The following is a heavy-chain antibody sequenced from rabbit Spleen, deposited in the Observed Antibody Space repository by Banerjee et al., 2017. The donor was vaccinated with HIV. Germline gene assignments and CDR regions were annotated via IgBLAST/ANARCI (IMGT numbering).Heavy chain of an antibody. D-gene: IGHD4-1*01. Sequence: EQLEESGGGLVKPEGSLTLTCKASGVSLNDKDVMCWVRQAPGKGLEWIACINTATGKDVYANWVNGRFTISRTSSTMVTLQMTSLAAADTATYFCARDLAGAIGWNFYLWGPGTLVTVS. CDR2: INTATGKD. V-gene: IGHV1S45*01. CDR3: ARDLAGAIGWNFYL. J-gene: IGHJ4*01. CDR1: GVSLNDKDV.